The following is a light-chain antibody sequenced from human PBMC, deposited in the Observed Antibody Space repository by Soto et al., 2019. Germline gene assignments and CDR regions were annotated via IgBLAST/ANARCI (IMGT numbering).Light chain of an antibody. Sequence: IEMTQSPAILSVSPGEGASLSCRASEHLXTKVAWYEPKAGQAPRVLIXGESTRATGVPERFSGSGSGRQFTLTISRLQSEDSAVYFCQQNNRWPNSTFGQGTRLEIK. CDR3: QQNNRWPNST. CDR1: EHLXTK. V-gene: IGKV3-15*01. J-gene: IGKJ5*01. CDR2: GES.